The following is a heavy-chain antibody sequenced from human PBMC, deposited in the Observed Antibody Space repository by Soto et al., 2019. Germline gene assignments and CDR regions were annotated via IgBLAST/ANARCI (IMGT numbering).Heavy chain of an antibody. Sequence: SETLSLTCTVSGGSFGSSAYYWGWIRRAPGKGLEWIGSINSSGSTFSNPSLKSRVTLSVDTSKNQFSLKLTSVTAADTALYYCSRRAPERFDPWGQGTLVTVSS. CDR3: SRRAPERFDP. V-gene: IGHV4-39*01. CDR1: GGSFGSSAYY. J-gene: IGHJ5*02. CDR2: INSSGST.